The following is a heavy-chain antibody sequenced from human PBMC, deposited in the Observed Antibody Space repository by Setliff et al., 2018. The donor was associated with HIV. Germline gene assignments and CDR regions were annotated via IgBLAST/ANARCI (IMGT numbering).Heavy chain of an antibody. CDR1: GYSFINYG. CDR2: ISTFNGDT. V-gene: IGHV1-18*01. D-gene: IGHD4-17*01. J-gene: IGHJ6*02. Sequence: GASVKVSCKASGYSFINYGINWVRQAPGQGLEWMGWISTFNGDTNFAQKFQGRVSMTTDESTSTAYMELSGLRSEDTAVYYCAKDDYGDYGSSYYFGMDVWGQGTTVTVSS. CDR3: AKDDYGDYGSSYYFGMDV.